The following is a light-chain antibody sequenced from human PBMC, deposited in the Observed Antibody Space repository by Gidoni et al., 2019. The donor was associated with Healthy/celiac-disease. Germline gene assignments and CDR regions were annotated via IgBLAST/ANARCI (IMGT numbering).Light chain of an antibody. CDR2: DAS. J-gene: IGKJ4*01. Sequence: IVLTQYPVTLSLSPGERATLSCRASQSVNYYLAWYQQKPGQAPRLLIYDASNRATGIPARFSGSGSETDFALTISSLESEDFAVYYCQQRSNWPLTFGGGTKVEIK. V-gene: IGKV3-11*01. CDR3: QQRSNWPLT. CDR1: QSVNYY.